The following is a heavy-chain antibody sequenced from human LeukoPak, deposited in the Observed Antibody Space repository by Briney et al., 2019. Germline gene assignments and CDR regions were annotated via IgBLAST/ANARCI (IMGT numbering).Heavy chain of an antibody. CDR2: MNPNSGNT. CDR1: GYTFTSYD. Sequence: ASVKVSCKASGYTFTSYDINWVRQATGQGLEWMGWMNPNSGNTGYAQKFQGRVTMTRNTSISTAYMELSSLRSEGTAVYYCARGIGFGAEYYFDYWGQGTLVTVSS. D-gene: IGHD3-10*01. J-gene: IGHJ4*02. V-gene: IGHV1-8*01. CDR3: ARGIGFGAEYYFDY.